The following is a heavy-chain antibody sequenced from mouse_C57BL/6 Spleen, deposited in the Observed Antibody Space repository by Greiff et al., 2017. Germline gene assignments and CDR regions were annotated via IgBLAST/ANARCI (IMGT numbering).Heavy chain of an antibody. V-gene: IGHV5-17*01. J-gene: IGHJ2*01. D-gene: IGHD1-1*01. CDR2: ISSGSSTI. CDR1: GFTFSDYG. CDR3: ARSDRGSSLDY. Sequence: EVQLMESGGGLVKPGGSLKLSCAASGFTFSDYGMHWVRQAPEKGLEWVAYISSGSSTIYYADTVKGRFTISRDNAKNTLFLQMTSLRSEDTAMYYCARSDRGSSLDYWGQGTTLTVSS.